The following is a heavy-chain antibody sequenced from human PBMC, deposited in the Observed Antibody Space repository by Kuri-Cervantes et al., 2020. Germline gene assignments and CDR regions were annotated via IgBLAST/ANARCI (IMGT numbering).Heavy chain of an antibody. J-gene: IGHJ6*02. Sequence: SAQVPCKAAGYPFTGYDMHWGRQAPGQGLEWMGWINPHSGGTNYEQKFQGWVTMIMDPSTSTAYMELSSLRSEDTAVYYCARDYGDYVRPYYYCYGMDVWGQGTTVTVSS. CDR2: INPHSGGT. V-gene: IGHV1-2*04. CDR1: GYPFTGYD. D-gene: IGHD4-17*01. CDR3: ARDYGDYVRPYYYCYGMDV.